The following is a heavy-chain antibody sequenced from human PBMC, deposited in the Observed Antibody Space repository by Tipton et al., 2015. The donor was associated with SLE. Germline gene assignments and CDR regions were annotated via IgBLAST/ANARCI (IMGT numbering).Heavy chain of an antibody. Sequence: SLRLSCAASGFTFSSYAMHWVRQAPGKGLEWVAVISYDGSNKYYADSVKGRFTISRDNSKNTLYLQMNSLRAEDTAVYYCATCPGGSSRSCYFDYWGQGTLVTVSS. CDR2: ISYDGSNK. V-gene: IGHV3-30*04. D-gene: IGHD6-13*01. J-gene: IGHJ4*02. CDR1: GFTFSSYA. CDR3: ATCPGGSSRSCYFDY.